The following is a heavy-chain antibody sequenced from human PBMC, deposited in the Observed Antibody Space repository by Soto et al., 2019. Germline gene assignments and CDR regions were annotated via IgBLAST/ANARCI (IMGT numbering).Heavy chain of an antibody. J-gene: IGHJ6*02. CDR1: GFTFSTYG. D-gene: IGHD3-3*01. Sequence: QAQVVESGGGVVQPGGSLRLSCAGSGFTFSTYGVHWVRQAPGKGLEWVAVTSYDGSNKYYADSVKGRFTVTRDNSKNPVCLQRNSRRPEDTAAYYCAKQAAQDDFWSSYDTVEHYYHGMDVWGQGTTVIVSS. CDR3: AKQAAQDDFWSSYDTVEHYYHGMDV. CDR2: TSYDGSNK. V-gene: IGHV3-30*18.